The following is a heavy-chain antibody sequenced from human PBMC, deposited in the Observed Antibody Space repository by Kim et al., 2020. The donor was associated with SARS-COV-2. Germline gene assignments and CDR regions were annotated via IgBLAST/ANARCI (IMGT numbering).Heavy chain of an antibody. J-gene: IGHJ4*02. D-gene: IGHD6-19*01. CDR3: AKDLGAVAGAGYFDY. CDR2: ISYDGSNK. CDR1: GFTFSSYG. V-gene: IGHV3-30*18. Sequence: GGSLRLSCAASGFTFSSYGMHWVRQAPAKGLEWVAVISYDGSNKYYADSVKSRFTISRDNSKNKLYLQMNSLRAEDTAAYYCAKDLGAVAGAGYFDYWGQGTLVTVSS.